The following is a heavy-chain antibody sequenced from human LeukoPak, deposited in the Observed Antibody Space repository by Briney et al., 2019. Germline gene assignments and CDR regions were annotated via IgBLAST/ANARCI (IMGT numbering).Heavy chain of an antibody. CDR1: GGSISSSSYY. Sequence: KPSETLSLTCTVSGGSISSSSYYWGLIRQPPGKWLEWIGSINYSGNTYYNPSLKSRVTMSVDTSKNQLSLKLSSVTATDTAVYYCARHRYGTFDYWGQGTLVTVSS. V-gene: IGHV4-39*01. CDR2: INYSGNT. D-gene: IGHD2-8*01. J-gene: IGHJ4*02. CDR3: ARHRYGTFDY.